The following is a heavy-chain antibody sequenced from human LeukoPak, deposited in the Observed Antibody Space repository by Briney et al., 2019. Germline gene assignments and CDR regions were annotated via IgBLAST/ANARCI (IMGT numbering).Heavy chain of an antibody. D-gene: IGHD3-22*01. Sequence: SETLSLTCTVSGGSISSSSYYWGWIRQPPGKGLEWIGRIYYTGSTYYNPSLKSRVTISVETSKNQFCLKLSSVTAAETAVYYCGRQSDDRDYPRVVDVWGQGTTVTVSS. CDR3: GRQSDDRDYPRVVDV. V-gene: IGHV4-39*01. CDR1: GGSISSSSYY. CDR2: IYYTGST. J-gene: IGHJ6*02.